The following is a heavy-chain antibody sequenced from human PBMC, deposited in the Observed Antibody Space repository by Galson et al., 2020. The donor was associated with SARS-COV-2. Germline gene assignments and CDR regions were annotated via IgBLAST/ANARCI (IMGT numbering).Heavy chain of an antibody. CDR1: GFTFSSYG. CDR3: ARSIAAADGMDV. J-gene: IGHJ6*02. CDR2: IWYDGSNK. D-gene: IGHD6-13*01. V-gene: IGHV3-33*01. Sequence: TGGSLRLSCAASGFTFSSYGMHWVRQAPGKGLEWVAVIWYDGSNKYYADSVKGRFTISRDNSKNTLYLQMNSLRAEDTAVYYCARSIAAADGMDVWGQGATVTVCS.